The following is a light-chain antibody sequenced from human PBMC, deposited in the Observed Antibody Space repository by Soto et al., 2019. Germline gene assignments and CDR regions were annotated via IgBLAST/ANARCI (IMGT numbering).Light chain of an antibody. V-gene: IGLV2-14*01. CDR3: SSYTTSSVI. CDR2: DVS. Sequence: QSVLTQPASVSGSPGQSITISCTGTSSDVGGYNYVSWYQQHPGKAPKLMIYDVSNWPSGVSNRFSGSKSGNTASLTISGLQAEDEADYYCSSYTTSSVIIGGGTKLTV. J-gene: IGLJ2*01. CDR1: SSDVGGYNY.